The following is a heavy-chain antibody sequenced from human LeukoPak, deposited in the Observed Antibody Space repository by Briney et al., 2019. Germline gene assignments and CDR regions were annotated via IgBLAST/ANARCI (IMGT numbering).Heavy chain of an antibody. J-gene: IGHJ4*02. D-gene: IGHD3-3*01. CDR3: ARGVFWSAYSVTIPHY. Sequence: ASVKVSCTASGYSLGGYSIHWVRQAPGQGLEWMGCMGCISPTSGDTNSAQKFQGRVTVTRDTSINTAYMELSRLRSDDTAVYYCARGVFWSAYSVTIPHYWGQGTLVTVSS. CDR2: MGCISPTSGDT. V-gene: IGHV1-2*02. CDR1: GYSLGGYS.